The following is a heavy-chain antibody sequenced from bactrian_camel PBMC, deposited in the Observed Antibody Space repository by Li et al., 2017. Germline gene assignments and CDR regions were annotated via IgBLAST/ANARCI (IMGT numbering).Heavy chain of an antibody. V-gene: IGHV3S40*01. J-gene: IGHJ4*01. CDR3: ATAWWYSPFNY. CDR2: IPRGSETT. D-gene: IGHD1*01. Sequence: VQLVESGGGLVQPGGSLRLSCATSGFAFSSHDMTWVRQAPGKGLEWVSTIPRGSETTYYVDSVKGRFAISRDNAKNTLYLQINSLQPEDTAKYYCATAWWYSPFNYWGQGTQVTVS. CDR1: GFAFSSHD.